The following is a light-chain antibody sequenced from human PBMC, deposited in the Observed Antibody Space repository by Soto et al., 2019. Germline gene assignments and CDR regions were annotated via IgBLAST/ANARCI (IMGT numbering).Light chain of an antibody. Sequence: EIVLTQSPGTLSLSPGERATLSCRASQSVSSSYLAWYQQKPGQSPRLLIYGASSRATGIPDRFSGSGSGTDFTLIISRLQPGDVGLYYCQQYRSLPPYTVGQGTKL. J-gene: IGKJ2*01. CDR1: QSVSSSY. CDR3: QQYRSLPPYT. CDR2: GAS. V-gene: IGKV3-20*01.